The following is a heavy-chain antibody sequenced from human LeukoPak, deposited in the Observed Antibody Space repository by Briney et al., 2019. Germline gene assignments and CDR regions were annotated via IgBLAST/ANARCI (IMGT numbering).Heavy chain of an antibody. CDR1: GGSISSTTHY. CDR3: ARETPETAMGDH. Sequence: SETLSLSCTVSGGSISSTTHYWGWVRQPPGKGLEWIGSVYYSGSPYYNPSLKSRVTISVDTSKNQFSLKLSSVTAADTAVYYCARETPETAMGDHWGQGTLVTVSS. J-gene: IGHJ5*02. V-gene: IGHV4-39*07. CDR2: VYYSGSP. D-gene: IGHD5-18*01.